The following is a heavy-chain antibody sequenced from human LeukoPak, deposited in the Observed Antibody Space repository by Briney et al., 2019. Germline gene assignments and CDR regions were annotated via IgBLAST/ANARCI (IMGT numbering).Heavy chain of an antibody. V-gene: IGHV1-8*01. CDR2: MNPNSGNT. J-gene: IGHJ5*02. CDR1: GYTFTSYD. D-gene: IGHD2/OR15-2a*01. CDR3: ARLSSKGKKNNWFDP. Sequence: ASVKVSCKASGYTFTSYDINWVRQATGQGLEWMGWMNPNSGNTGYAQKFQGRVTMARNTSISTAYMELSSLRSEDTAVYYCARLSSKGKKNNWFDPWGQGTLVTVSS.